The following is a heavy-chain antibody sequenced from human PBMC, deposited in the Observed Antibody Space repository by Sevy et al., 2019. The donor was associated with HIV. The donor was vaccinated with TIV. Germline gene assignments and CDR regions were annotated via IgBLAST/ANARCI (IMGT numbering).Heavy chain of an antibody. Sequence: ASVKVSCKVSGYTLTELSMHWVRQAPGKGLEWMGGFDPEDGETIYAQKFQGRVTMTEDTSTETAYMELSSLRSEDTAVYYCATVRGVMGWFDPWGQGTLVTVSS. V-gene: IGHV1-24*01. D-gene: IGHD3-10*01. CDR1: GYTLTELS. CDR3: ATVRGVMGWFDP. J-gene: IGHJ5*02. CDR2: FDPEDGET.